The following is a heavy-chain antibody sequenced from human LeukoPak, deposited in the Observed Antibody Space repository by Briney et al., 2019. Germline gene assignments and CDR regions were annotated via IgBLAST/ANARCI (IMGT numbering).Heavy chain of an antibody. Sequence: KPSETLSFTCIVFGGSISSYYWSWIRPPPGKGLEWIGYIYYSGSTNYNPSLKSRVTISVDTSKNQFSLKLSSGTAADTAVYYCARVGDFWSGNAFDIWGQGTMVTVSS. CDR1: GGSISSYY. V-gene: IGHV4-59*01. CDR2: IYYSGST. CDR3: ARVGDFWSGNAFDI. D-gene: IGHD3-3*01. J-gene: IGHJ3*02.